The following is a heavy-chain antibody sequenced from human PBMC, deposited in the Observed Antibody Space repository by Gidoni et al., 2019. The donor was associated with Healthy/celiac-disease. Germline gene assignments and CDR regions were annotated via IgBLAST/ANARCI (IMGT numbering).Heavy chain of an antibody. V-gene: IGHV3-49*04. CDR2: IRSKAYGGTT. D-gene: IGHD2-15*01. Sequence: EVQLVESGGGLVQPGRSLRLSCTASGFTFGDYAMSWVRQAPGKGLEWVGFIRSKAYGGTTEYAASVKGRFTISRDDSKSIAYLQMNSLKTEDTAVYYCTRGEGSPFDYWGQGTLVTVSS. J-gene: IGHJ4*02. CDR1: GFTFGDYA. CDR3: TRGEGSPFDY.